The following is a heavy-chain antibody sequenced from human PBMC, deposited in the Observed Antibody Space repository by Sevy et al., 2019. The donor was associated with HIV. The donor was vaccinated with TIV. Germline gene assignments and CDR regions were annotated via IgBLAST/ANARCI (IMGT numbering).Heavy chain of an antibody. CDR2: IFYSRST. V-gene: IGHV4-59*01. Sequence: SETLSLTCTVSDGSISGYYWSWIRQPPGKGLEWIGYIFYSRSTNYNPSLKTRATISVDTSKNQFSLKLTSVTAADTAVYYCARAAPSYYYGVDVWGQGTTVTVSS. CDR1: DGSISGYY. J-gene: IGHJ6*02. CDR3: ARAAPSYYYGVDV.